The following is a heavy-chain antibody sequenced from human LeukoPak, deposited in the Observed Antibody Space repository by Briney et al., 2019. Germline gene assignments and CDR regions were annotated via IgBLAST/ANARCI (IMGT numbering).Heavy chain of an antibody. CDR1: GGTFSSYA. CDR2: IIPIFGTA. CDR3: ASLLGGHGSYFDY. D-gene: IGHD3-10*01. J-gene: IGHJ4*02. Sequence: SVKVSCKASGGTFSSYAISWVRQAPGQGLEWMGRIIPIFGTANYAQRFQGRVTITTDESTSTAYMELSSLRSEDTAVYYCASLLGGHGSYFDYWGQGTLVTVSS. V-gene: IGHV1-69*05.